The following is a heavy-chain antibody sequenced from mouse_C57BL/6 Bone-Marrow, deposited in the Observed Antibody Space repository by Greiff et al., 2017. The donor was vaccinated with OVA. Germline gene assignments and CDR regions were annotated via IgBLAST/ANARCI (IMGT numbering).Heavy chain of an antibody. D-gene: IGHD2-5*01. CDR3: AREWVYYSNPWSYWYFDV. CDR1: GYTFTDYY. V-gene: IGHV1-26*01. J-gene: IGHJ1*03. CDR2: INPNNGGT. Sequence: VHVKQSGPELVKPGASVKISCKASGYTFTDYYMNWVKQSHGKSLEWIGDINPNNGGTSYNQKFKGKATLTVDKSSSTAYMELRSLTSEDSAVYYCAREWVYYSNPWSYWYFDVWGTGTTVTVSS.